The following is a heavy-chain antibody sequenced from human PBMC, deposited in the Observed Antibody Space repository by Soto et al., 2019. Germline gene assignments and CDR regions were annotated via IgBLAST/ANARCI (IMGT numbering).Heavy chain of an antibody. CDR3: ARHPNYGDSPYNFDY. CDR2: IYPGDSDT. Sequence: GESLKISCKGSGYSFTSYWIGWVRQMPGKGLEWMGIIYPGDSDTRYSPSFQGQVTISADKSISTAYLQWSSLKASDTAMYYCARHPNYGDSPYNFDYWGQGTLVTVSS. CDR1: GYSFTSYW. V-gene: IGHV5-51*01. J-gene: IGHJ4*02. D-gene: IGHD4-17*01.